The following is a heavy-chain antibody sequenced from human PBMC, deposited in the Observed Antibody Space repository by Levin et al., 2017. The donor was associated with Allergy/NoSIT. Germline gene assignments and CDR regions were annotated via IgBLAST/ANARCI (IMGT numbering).Heavy chain of an antibody. CDR1: GFTFTTYA. J-gene: IGHJ4*02. D-gene: IGHD5-24*01. Sequence: SCAASGFTFTTYAMSWVRQAPGKGLEWVSGISGGGGTTDYADSVKGRFTISRDSSKNTLYLQMNSLRAEDTAVYYCAKVRDGYTYYFDFWGQGTLVTVSS. V-gene: IGHV3-23*01. CDR2: ISGGGGTT. CDR3: AKVRDGYTYYFDF.